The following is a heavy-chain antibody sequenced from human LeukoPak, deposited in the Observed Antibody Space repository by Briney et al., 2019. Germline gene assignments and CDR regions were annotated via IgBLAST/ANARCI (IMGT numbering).Heavy chain of an antibody. V-gene: IGHV4-31*03. CDR2: IYYSGST. CDR3: ARGHGYSYGYVFDY. CDR1: GGSISSGGYY. D-gene: IGHD5-18*01. J-gene: IGHJ4*02. Sequence: SETLSLTCTVSGGSISSGGYYWSWIRQHPGKGLEWIGYIYYSGSTYYNPPLKSRVTISVDTSKNQFSLKLSSVTAADTAVYYCARGHGYSYGYVFDYWGQRTLVTVSS.